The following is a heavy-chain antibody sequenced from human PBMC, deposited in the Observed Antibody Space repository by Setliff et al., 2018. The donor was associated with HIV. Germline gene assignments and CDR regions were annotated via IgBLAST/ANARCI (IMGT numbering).Heavy chain of an antibody. J-gene: IGHJ4*02. CDR1: GFTFTNYW. V-gene: IGHV3-7*01. CDR3: AGSRGYFVQAD. D-gene: IGHD1-1*01. Sequence: QSGGSLRLSCAASGFTFTNYWMNWVRQAPGKGLEWVANIGKDGSEKYYVDSVKGRFSISRDNTKNLLYLEMNSLRAEDAAVYYCAGSRGYFVQADWGQGTLVTVSS. CDR2: IGKDGSEK.